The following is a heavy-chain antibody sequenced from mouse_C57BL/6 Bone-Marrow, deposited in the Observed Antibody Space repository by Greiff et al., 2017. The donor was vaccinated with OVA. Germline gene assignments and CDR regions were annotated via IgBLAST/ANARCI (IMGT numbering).Heavy chain of an antibody. Sequence: QVQLQQPGAELVKPGASVKMSCKASGYTFTSYWITWVKQRPGQGLEWIGDIYPGSGSTNYNEKFKGKATLTVDTSSSTAYMQLSSLTYEDAAVYYCAEGVVRTTWYFDVWGTGTTVTVSS. CDR3: AEGVVRTTWYFDV. V-gene: IGHV1-55*01. J-gene: IGHJ1*03. CDR1: GYTFTSYW. CDR2: IYPGSGST. D-gene: IGHD1-1*01.